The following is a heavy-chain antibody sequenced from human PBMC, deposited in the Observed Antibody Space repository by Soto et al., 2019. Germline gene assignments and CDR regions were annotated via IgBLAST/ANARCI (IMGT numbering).Heavy chain of an antibody. CDR3: AERSGGARQVNTIDD. CDR1: GLTFRSSA. Sequence: GGSLRLSCAASGLTFRSSAMSWVRQAPGKGLEWVSSISGSGGSTYYADSVKGRFPIYRDNSKNPLYLKMNSWRARAPAVIFCAERSGGARQVNTIDDWGQGTLVTVSS. D-gene: IGHD6-25*01. J-gene: IGHJ4*01. V-gene: IGHV3-23*01. CDR2: ISGSGGST.